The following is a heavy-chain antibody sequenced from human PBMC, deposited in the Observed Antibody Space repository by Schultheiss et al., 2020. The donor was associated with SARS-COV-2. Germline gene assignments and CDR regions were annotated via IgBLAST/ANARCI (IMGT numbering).Heavy chain of an antibody. CDR1: GGSISSYY. V-gene: IGHV4-59*01. J-gene: IGHJ4*02. D-gene: IGHD5-12*01. CDR2: INHSGST. CDR3: ARGGYDWGGSGWSLRY. Sequence: SETLSLTCTVSGGSISSYYWSWIRQAPGKGLEWIGEINHSGSTNYNPSLKSRVTISVDTSKNQFSLKLSSVTAADTAVYYCARGGYDWGGSGWSLRYWGQGTLVTVSS.